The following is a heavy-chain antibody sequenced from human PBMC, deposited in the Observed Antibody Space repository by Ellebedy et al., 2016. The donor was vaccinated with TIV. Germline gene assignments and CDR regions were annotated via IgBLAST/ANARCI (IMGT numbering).Heavy chain of an antibody. CDR3: ARSLGVDP. CDR1: GFPFRTYS. V-gene: IGHV3-21*01. Sequence: PGGSLRLSCAASGFPFRTYSMHWVRQPPGRGLEWVSSISDTSNHIYYADSVKGRFIISRDNAKNSLYLQMNSLRAEDTAFYYCARSLGVDPWGQGTLVTVSS. J-gene: IGHJ5*02. CDR2: ISDTSNHI.